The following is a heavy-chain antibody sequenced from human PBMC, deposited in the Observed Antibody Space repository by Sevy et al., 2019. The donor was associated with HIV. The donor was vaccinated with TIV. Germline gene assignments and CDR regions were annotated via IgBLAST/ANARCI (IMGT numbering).Heavy chain of an antibody. V-gene: IGHV3-23*01. CDR1: GFTFNNFA. D-gene: IGHD3-10*01. CDR2: ISRKSLGT. J-gene: IGHJ4*02. Sequence: GGSLRLSCAASGFTFNNFAMSWVRQAPGKGLEWVSAISRKSLGTYYANPVKGRFSISRDDSTNMLYLQMSSLRGDDTAGYYCAKEGKTSPDKFDSWGQGTLVTVSS. CDR3: AKEGKTSPDKFDS.